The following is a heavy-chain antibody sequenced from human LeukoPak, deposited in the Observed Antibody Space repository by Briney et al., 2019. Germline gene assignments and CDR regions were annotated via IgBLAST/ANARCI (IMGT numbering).Heavy chain of an antibody. V-gene: IGHV3-23*01. J-gene: IGHJ3*02. CDR3: AKLEDIVVVVAATGSGHAFDI. Sequence: GGSLRLSCAASGFTFSNYNMNWVRQAPGKGLEWVSAISGSGGSTYYADSVKGRFTISRDNSKNTLYLQMNSLRAEDTAVYYCAKLEDIVVVVAATGSGHAFDIWGQGTMVTVSS. CDR1: GFTFSNYN. D-gene: IGHD2-15*01. CDR2: ISGSGGST.